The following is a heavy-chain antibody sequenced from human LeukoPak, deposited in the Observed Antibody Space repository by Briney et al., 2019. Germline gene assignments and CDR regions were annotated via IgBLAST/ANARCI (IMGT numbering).Heavy chain of an antibody. CDR3: ARDRNWNYGGGFDY. CDR2: IYYSGST. D-gene: IGHD1-7*01. V-gene: IGHV4-39*07. Sequence: SETLSLTCTVSGGSISSSSYYWGWIRQPPGKGLEWIGSIYYSGSTYYNPSLKSRVTISVDTSKNQFSLKLSSVTAADTGVYYCARDRNWNYGGGFDYWGQGTWSPSPQ. CDR1: GGSISSSSYY. J-gene: IGHJ4*02.